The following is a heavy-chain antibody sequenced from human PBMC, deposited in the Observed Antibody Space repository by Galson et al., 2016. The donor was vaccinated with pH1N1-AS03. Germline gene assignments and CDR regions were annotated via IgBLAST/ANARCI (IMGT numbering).Heavy chain of an antibody. V-gene: IGHV6-1*01. CDR3: ARGWSRSGGFDS. CDR2: TFYNSKWDY. J-gene: IGHJ4*02. Sequence: CAISGDSVSSNTAAWNWIRQSPSRGLEWLGRTFYNSKWDYYYAISVKSRITVNPDTSKNQFSLQLNSVTPEDTAVYYCARGWSRSGGFDSWGQGRLVTVSS. CDR1: GDSVSSNTAA. D-gene: IGHD1-14*01.